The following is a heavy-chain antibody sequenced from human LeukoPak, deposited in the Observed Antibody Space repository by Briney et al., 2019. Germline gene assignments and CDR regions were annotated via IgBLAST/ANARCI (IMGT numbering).Heavy chain of an antibody. CDR3: AKSGYCSGGSCYDYFDY. J-gene: IGHJ4*02. CDR1: GFTFSSYA. Sequence: GGSLRLSCAASGFTFSSYAMSWVRQAPGKGLEWVSAISGSGGSTYYADSVKGRFTISRDNSKNTLYLQMNSLRAEDTAVYYCAKSGYCSGGSCYDYFDYWGQETLVTVSS. D-gene: IGHD2-15*01. CDR2: ISGSGGST. V-gene: IGHV3-23*01.